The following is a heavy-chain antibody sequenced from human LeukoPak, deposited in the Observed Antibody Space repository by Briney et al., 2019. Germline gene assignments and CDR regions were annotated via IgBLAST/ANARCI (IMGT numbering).Heavy chain of an antibody. J-gene: IGHJ4*02. CDR3: ARLRGIVVVTAIGY. V-gene: IGHV1-2*02. D-gene: IGHD2-21*02. CDR2: INPNSGGT. CDR1: GYTFTGYY. Sequence: GASVKVSCKASGYTFTGYYMHWVRQAPGQXLEWMGWINPNSGGTNYAQKFQGRVTMTRDTSISTAYMELSRPRSDDTAVYYCARLRGIVVVTAIGYWGQGTLVTVSS.